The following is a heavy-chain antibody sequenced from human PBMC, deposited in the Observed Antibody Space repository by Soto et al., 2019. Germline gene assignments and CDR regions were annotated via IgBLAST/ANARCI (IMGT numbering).Heavy chain of an antibody. Sequence: LRLSCAASGFTFSDYYMSWIRQAPGKGLERVSYISSSDSIIYYADSVKGRFTISRDNAKNSLYLQMNSLRAEDTAVYYCARDLGYYDSSGYFDYWGQGTLVTVSS. CDR3: ARDLGYYDSSGYFDY. J-gene: IGHJ4*02. V-gene: IGHV3-11*01. D-gene: IGHD3-22*01. CDR2: ISSSDSII. CDR1: GFTFSDYY.